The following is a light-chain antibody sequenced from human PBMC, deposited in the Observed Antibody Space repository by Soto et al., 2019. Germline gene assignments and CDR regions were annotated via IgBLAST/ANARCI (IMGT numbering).Light chain of an antibody. CDR1: SSDVGVYNY. CDR2: DVS. Sequence: QSVLTQPASVSGSPGQSITISCTGTSSDVGVYNYVSWYQRHPGKAPKVMIYDVSNRPSGVSNRFSGSKSGNTASLTISGLQAEDDADYYSTSTRISNPFGLFFRTGTKVTVL. J-gene: IGLJ1*01. V-gene: IGLV2-14*03. CDR3: TSTRISNPFGLF.